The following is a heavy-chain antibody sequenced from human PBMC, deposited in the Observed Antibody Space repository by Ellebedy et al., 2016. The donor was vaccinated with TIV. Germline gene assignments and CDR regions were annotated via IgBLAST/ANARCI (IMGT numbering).Heavy chain of an antibody. V-gene: IGHV4-59*01. CDR3: ARGGASSKYFDY. CDR2: IYYSGST. CDR1: GDSISSYY. Sequence: MPSETLSLTCTVSGDSISSYYWSWIRQPPGKGLEWIGFIYYSGSTNYNPSPKSRVTISVDTSKNQFSLELRSVTAADTAVYYCARGGASSKYFDYWGQGTLVTVSS. J-gene: IGHJ4*02.